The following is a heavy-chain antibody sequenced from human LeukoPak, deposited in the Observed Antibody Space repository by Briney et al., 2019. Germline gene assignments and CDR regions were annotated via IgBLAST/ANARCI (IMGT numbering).Heavy chain of an antibody. CDR2: IYSGGST. CDR3: ARAPILRLGELSFDY. CDR1: GFSFSSYA. V-gene: IGHV3-53*01. Sequence: GGSLRLSCAASGFSFSSYAMTWARQAPVKGLEWVSVIYSGGSTYYADSVKGRFTISRDNSKNTLYLQMNSLRAEDTAVYYCARAPILRLGELSFDYWGQGTLVTVSS. J-gene: IGHJ4*02. D-gene: IGHD3-16*02.